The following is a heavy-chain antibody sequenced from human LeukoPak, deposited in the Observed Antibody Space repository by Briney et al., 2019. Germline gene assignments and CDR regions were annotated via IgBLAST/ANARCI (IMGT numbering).Heavy chain of an antibody. Sequence: PSETLSLTCTVSGGSISGYYWGWIRQPPGKRLEWIGYISYSGSTNYNPSLKSRVTISVDTSKNQFSLKLSSVTAADTAVYYCARSSHYDSSGYYFSGAFDIWGQGTMVTVSS. D-gene: IGHD3-22*01. J-gene: IGHJ3*02. CDR2: ISYSGST. V-gene: IGHV4-59*12. CDR3: ARSSHYDSSGYYFSGAFDI. CDR1: GGSISGYY.